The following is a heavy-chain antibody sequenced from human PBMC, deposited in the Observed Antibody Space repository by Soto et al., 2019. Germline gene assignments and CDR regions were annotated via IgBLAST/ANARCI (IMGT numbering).Heavy chain of an antibody. CDR3: AKDGGVLLWFGELFYYYYMDV. CDR1: GFTFSSYA. CDR2: ISGSGGST. Sequence: GGSLRLSCAASGFTFSSYAMSWVRQAPGKGLEWVSAISGSGGSTYYADSVKGRFTISRDNSKNTLYLQMNSLRAEDTAVYYCAKDGGVLLWFGELFYYYYMDVWGKGTTVTVSS. V-gene: IGHV3-23*01. J-gene: IGHJ6*03. D-gene: IGHD3-10*01.